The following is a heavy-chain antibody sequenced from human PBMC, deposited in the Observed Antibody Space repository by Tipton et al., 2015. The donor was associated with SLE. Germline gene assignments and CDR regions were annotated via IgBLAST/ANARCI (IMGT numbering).Heavy chain of an antibody. CDR3: ARGQHPLGRFDP. D-gene: IGHD7-27*01. Sequence: TLSLTCTVSGGSISNYYWSWIRQPAGKGLEWIGRIYNSGSTDYNPSLKSRVTMSVDTSKNQFSLRLRSVTAADTAVYYCARGQHPLGRFDPWGQGTLVTVSS. CDR2: IYNSGST. CDR1: GGSISNYY. V-gene: IGHV4-4*07. J-gene: IGHJ5*02.